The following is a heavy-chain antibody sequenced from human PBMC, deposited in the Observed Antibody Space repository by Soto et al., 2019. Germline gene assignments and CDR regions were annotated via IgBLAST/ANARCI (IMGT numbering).Heavy chain of an antibody. V-gene: IGHV1-8*01. D-gene: IGHD2-15*01. CDR2: MNPNSGNT. Sequence: QVQLVQSGAEVKKPGASVKVSCKASGYTFTSYDINWVRQATGQGLEWMGWMNPNSGNTGYAQKFPGRGTMPRKPTLRTAYVGLRSLGSEHTAVYYCARGRVDRCATGGQGTAVTVSS. CDR1: GYTFTSYD. J-gene: IGHJ4*02. CDR3: ARGRVDRCAT.